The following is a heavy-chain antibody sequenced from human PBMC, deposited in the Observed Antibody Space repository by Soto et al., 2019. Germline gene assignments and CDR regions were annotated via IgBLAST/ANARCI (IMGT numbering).Heavy chain of an antibody. CDR2: INAGNGNT. D-gene: IGHD3-16*01. CDR3: ARLALRGYYYYYGMDV. CDR1: GYTFTSYA. V-gene: IGHV1-3*01. Sequence: ASVKVSCKASGYTFTSYAMHWVRQAPGQRLEWMGWINAGNGNTKYSQKFQGRVTITRDTSASTAYMELSSLRSEDTAVYYCARLALRGYYYYYGMDVWGQGTTVTVSS. J-gene: IGHJ6*02.